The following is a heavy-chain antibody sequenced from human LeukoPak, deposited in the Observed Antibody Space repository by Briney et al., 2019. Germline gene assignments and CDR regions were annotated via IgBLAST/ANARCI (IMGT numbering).Heavy chain of an antibody. CDR3: ARGLDSSSWYYFDY. V-gene: IGHV4-38-2*02. CDR1: GYSISSGYY. J-gene: IGHJ4*02. Sequence: SETLSLTCTVSGYSISSGYYWGWIRQPPGKGLEWIGSIYHSGSTYYNPSLKSRVTISVDTSKNQFSLKLSSVTAADTAVYYCARGLDSSSWYYFDYWGQGTLVTVSS. D-gene: IGHD6-13*01. CDR2: IYHSGST.